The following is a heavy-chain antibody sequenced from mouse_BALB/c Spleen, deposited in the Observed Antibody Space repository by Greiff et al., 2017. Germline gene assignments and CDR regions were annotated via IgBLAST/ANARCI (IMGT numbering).Heavy chain of an antibody. J-gene: IGHJ1*01. V-gene: IGHV1-80*01. D-gene: IGHD2-4*01. CDR3: ARSGGDYLYWYFDV. Sequence: QVQLKQSGAELVRPGSSVKISCKASGYAFSSYWMNWVKQRPGQGLEWIGQIYPGDGDTNYNGKFKGKATLTADKSSSTAYMQLSSLTSEDSAVYFCARSGGDYLYWYFDVWGAGTTVTVSS. CDR2: IYPGDGDT. CDR1: GYAFSSYW.